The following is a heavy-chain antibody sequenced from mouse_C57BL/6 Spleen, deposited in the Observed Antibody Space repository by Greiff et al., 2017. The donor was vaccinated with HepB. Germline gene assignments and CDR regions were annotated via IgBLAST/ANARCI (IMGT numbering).Heavy chain of an antibody. CDR2: ISSGGSYT. V-gene: IGHV5-6*01. Sequence: EVQLVESGGDLVKPGGSLKLSCAASGFTFSSYGMSWVRQTPDKRLEWVATISSGGSYTYYPDSVKGRFTISRDNAKNTLYLQMSRLKSEDTAMYYCARQDYDYSWFAYWGQGTLVTVSA. CDR1: GFTFSSYG. CDR3: ARQDYDYSWFAY. D-gene: IGHD2-4*01. J-gene: IGHJ3*01.